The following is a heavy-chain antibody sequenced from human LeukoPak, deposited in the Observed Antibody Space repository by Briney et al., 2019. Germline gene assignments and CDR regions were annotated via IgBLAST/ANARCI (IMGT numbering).Heavy chain of an antibody. CDR3: ARGPTVVGAGSWFDP. Sequence: SETLSLTCAVYGGSFSGYYWSWIRQPPGKGLEWIGEINHSGSTNYNPSLKSRVTISVDTSKNQFSLKLSSVTAADTAVYYCARGPTVVGAGSWFDPWGQGTLVTVSS. J-gene: IGHJ5*02. CDR2: INHSGST. V-gene: IGHV4-34*01. CDR1: GGSFSGYY. D-gene: IGHD1-26*01.